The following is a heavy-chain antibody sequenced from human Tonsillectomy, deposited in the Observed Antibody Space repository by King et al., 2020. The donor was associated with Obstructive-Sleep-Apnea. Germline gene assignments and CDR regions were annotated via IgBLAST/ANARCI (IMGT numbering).Heavy chain of an antibody. CDR1: GFTFNKFG. CDR3: AKDQGQWMPYPFDY. Sequence: VQLVESGGGVVQPGRSLRLSCTASGFTFNKFGMHWVCQAPGQGLEWVTFIHHYDTNQPYADSVKGRFTISRDNSKNTLYLQMNRLTTEDTSVYYCAKDQGQWMPYPFDYWGQGTLVTVSS. J-gene: IGHJ4*02. CDR2: IHHYDTNQ. V-gene: IGHV3-30*02. D-gene: IGHD6-19*01.